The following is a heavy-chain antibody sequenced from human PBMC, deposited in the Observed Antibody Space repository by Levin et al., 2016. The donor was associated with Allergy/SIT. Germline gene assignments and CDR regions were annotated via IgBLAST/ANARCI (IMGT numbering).Heavy chain of an antibody. V-gene: IGHV4-59*01. D-gene: IGHD3-16*01. Sequence: WIRQPPGKGLEWIGSIYYVGSTTYNPSLESRLYISVDPSKSQLSLKVTSVTAADTAVYYCARGGGGYYYGMDVWGQGATVTVSS. CDR3: ARGGGGYYYGMDV. J-gene: IGHJ6*02. CDR2: IYYVGST.